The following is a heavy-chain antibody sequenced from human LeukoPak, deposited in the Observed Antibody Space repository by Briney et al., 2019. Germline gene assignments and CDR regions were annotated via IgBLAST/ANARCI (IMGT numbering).Heavy chain of an antibody. Sequence: GGSLRLSCAASGFTFSSYAMHWVRQAPGKGLEWVAVISYDGSNIYYADSVKGRFTISRDNSKNTLYLQMNSLRAEDTAVYYCAKGSHGDYSWLHYFDYWGQGTLVTVSS. V-gene: IGHV3-30*04. CDR3: AKGSHGDYSWLHYFDY. J-gene: IGHJ4*02. CDR2: ISYDGSNI. D-gene: IGHD4-17*01. CDR1: GFTFSSYA.